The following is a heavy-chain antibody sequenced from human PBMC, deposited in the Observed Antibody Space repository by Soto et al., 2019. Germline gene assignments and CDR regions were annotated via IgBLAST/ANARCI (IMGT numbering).Heavy chain of an antibody. CDR3: ARGDYHDSSGPFSDAFDI. CDR2: IKQDGSEK. V-gene: IGHV3-7*04. CDR1: GFTFSSYW. Sequence: EVQLVESGGGLVQPGGSLRLSCAASGFTFSSYWMSWVRQAPGKGLEWVANIKQDGSEKWYVDSVKGRFTISRDNAKMSLYLQMNSLRVEDTAVYFCARGDYHDSSGPFSDAFDIWGQGTMVTVSS. J-gene: IGHJ3*02. D-gene: IGHD3-22*01.